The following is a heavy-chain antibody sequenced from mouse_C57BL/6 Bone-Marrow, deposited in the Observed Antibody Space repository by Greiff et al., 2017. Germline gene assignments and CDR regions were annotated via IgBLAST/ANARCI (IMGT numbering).Heavy chain of an antibody. V-gene: IGHV1-82*01. J-gene: IGHJ3*01. Sequence: VQVVESGPELVKPGASVKISCKASGYAFSSSWMNWVKQRPGKGLEWIGRIYPGDGDTNYNGKFKGKATLTADKSSSTAYMQLSSLTSEDSAVYFCARYDGSSYAWFAYWGQGTLVTVSA. D-gene: IGHD1-1*01. CDR1: GYAFSSSW. CDR3: ARYDGSSYAWFAY. CDR2: IYPGDGDT.